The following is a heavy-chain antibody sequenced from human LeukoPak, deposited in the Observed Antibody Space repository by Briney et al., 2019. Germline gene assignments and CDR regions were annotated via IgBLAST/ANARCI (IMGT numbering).Heavy chain of an antibody. V-gene: IGHV1-18*01. CDR3: ARDIAYSSGWSYEYFQH. CDR1: GYTFTSYG. CDR2: ISAYNGNT. J-gene: IGHJ1*01. Sequence: ASAKVSCKASGYTFTSYGISWVRQAPGQGLEWMGWISAYNGNTNYAQKLQGRVTMTTDTSTSTAYMELRSLRSDDTAVYYCARDIAYSSGWSYEYFQHWGQGTLVTVSS. D-gene: IGHD6-19*01.